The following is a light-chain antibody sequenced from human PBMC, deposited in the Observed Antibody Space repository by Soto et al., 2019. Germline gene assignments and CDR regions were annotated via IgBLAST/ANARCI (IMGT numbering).Light chain of an antibody. CDR3: CSYAGRYTSV. CDR2: DVS. Sequence: QSALTQPRSVSGSPGQSVTISCTGTSSDVGGYNDVSWYQQQPGKAHKLMIYDVSKRPSGVPDRFSGSKSGNTASLTISRLQAEDEADYYCCSYAGRYTSVFGTGTKLTVL. CDR1: SSDVGGYND. V-gene: IGLV2-11*01. J-gene: IGLJ1*01.